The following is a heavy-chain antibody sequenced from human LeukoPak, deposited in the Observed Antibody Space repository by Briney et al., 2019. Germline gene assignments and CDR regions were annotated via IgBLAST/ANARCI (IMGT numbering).Heavy chain of an antibody. CDR3: ARGYSSSWHHYYYYMDV. Sequence: GGSLRLSCAASGFTFSSYSMNWVRQAPGKGLEWVSSISSSSSYIYYADSVEGRFTISRDNAKNSLYLQMNSLRAEDTAVYYCARGYSSSWHHYYYYMDVWGKGTTVTVSS. CDR2: ISSSSSYI. V-gene: IGHV3-21*01. J-gene: IGHJ6*03. CDR1: GFTFSSYS. D-gene: IGHD6-13*01.